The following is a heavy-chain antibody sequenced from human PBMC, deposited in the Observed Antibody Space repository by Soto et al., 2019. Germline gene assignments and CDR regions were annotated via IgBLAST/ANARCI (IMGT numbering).Heavy chain of an antibody. CDR3: ARAGLNKWGSRQGFEF. D-gene: IGHD7-27*01. CDR2: IYYTGSS. Sequence: SETLSLTCTVSGCSISGISYYLGWIRQPPGKGLEWIVSIYYTGSSYYNPSLKSRVTVSVDTSKNQFSLKLSSVTAADKAVYYCARAGLNKWGSRQGFEFWGQGTMVTVSS. CDR1: GCSISGISYY. J-gene: IGHJ4*02. V-gene: IGHV4-39*01.